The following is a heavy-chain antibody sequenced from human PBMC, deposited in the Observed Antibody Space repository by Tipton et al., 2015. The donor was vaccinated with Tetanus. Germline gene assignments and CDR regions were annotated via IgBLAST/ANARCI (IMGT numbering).Heavy chain of an antibody. CDR2: ISYSAST. Sequence: LSLTCSVSGASIRNFTYYWGWIRQSPGKGLEWIGTISYSASTYYNPSLKSRVTISVDTSQSRLSLKLSSVTAADTAVYYCARSGGRRYAFDIWGQGAMVTVSS. V-gene: IGHV4-39*01. CDR1: GASIRNFTYY. D-gene: IGHD3-16*01. J-gene: IGHJ3*02. CDR3: ARSGGRRYAFDI.